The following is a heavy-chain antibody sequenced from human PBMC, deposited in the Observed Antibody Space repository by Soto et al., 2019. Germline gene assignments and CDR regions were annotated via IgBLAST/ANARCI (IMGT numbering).Heavy chain of an antibody. D-gene: IGHD2-2*01. CDR2: ISSSSSYI. CDR1: GFTFSSYS. V-gene: IGHV3-21*01. CDR3: VLYPCSTRRYLFSP. Sequence: PGGSLRLSCAASGFTFSSYSMNWVRQAPGKGLEWVSSISSSSSYIYYADSVKGRFTISRDNAKNSLYLQMNSLRAEDTAVYYCVLYPCSTRRYLFSPWGQGTLVPV. J-gene: IGHJ5*02.